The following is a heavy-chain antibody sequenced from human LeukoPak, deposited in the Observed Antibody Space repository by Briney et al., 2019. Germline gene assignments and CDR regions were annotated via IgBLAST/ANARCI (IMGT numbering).Heavy chain of an antibody. CDR1: GYTFTGYY. Sequence: ASVKVSCKASGYTFTGYYMHWVRQAPGQGLEWRGWSNPNSGGTNYAQKFQGRVTMTRDTSISTAYMELSRLRSDDTAVYYCATTTVTTFLSYNWFDPWGQGTLVTVSS. V-gene: IGHV1-2*02. D-gene: IGHD4-17*01. CDR3: ATTTVTTFLSYNWFDP. CDR2: SNPNSGGT. J-gene: IGHJ5*02.